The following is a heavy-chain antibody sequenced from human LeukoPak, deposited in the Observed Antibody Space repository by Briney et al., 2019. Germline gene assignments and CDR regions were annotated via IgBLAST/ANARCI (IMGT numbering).Heavy chain of an antibody. CDR2: TYSGGST. Sequence: QPGGSLRLSCAASGFTFSSYAMSWVRQAPGKGLEWVSVTYSGGSTHYADSVKGRFTISRDNSKNTLYLQMNSLRAEDTAVYYCARDRLHYDSLTGYPADWGQGTLVTVSS. CDR1: GFTFSSYA. CDR3: ARDRLHYDSLTGYPAD. D-gene: IGHD3-9*01. V-gene: IGHV3-66*01. J-gene: IGHJ4*02.